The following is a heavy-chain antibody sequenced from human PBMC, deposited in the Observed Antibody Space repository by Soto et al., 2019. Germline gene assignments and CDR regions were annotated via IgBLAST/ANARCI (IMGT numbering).Heavy chain of an antibody. Sequence: PSEPLSLTGAVSGGTISSSTSYWSCIRQRPGKVLQWIPYISYTGSFYYPTSLRGRVVILAGRSKNQFTLRLSSVTAADTAVYYCGRAPETPSILGVALKYFFDYCGEGALVTVSS. V-gene: IGHV4-31*11. CDR2: ISYTGSF. CDR3: GRAPETPSILGVALKYFFDY. D-gene: IGHD3-3*01. J-gene: IGHJ4*02. CDR1: GGTISSSTSY.